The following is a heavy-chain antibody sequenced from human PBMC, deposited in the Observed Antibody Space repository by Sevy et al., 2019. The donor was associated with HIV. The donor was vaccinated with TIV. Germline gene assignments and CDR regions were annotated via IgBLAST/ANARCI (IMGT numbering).Heavy chain of an antibody. J-gene: IGHJ4*02. CDR1: GFTFNTHA. CDR3: AKDLGIAAAGRSPGKTSYGVFDY. D-gene: IGHD6-13*01. V-gene: IGHV3-30*18. Sequence: GGSLRLSCTGSGFTFNTHAMHWVRQAPGKGLEWVAVISYDGSAEFYADSVKGRFTISRDNSENKLYLQMNSLRAEDTAVYYCAKDLGIAAAGRSPGKTSYGVFDYWGQGTLVTVSS. CDR2: ISYDGSAE.